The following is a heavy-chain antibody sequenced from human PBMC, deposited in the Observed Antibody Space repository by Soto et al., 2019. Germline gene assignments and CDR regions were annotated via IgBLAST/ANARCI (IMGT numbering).Heavy chain of an antibody. Sequence: EVQLLESGGGLVQPGGSLRLSCAASGFTFRNYVMSWVRQAPGKGLEWLSSITGSGDITYYADSVRGRFAISRDNSKNTLYLQMDSLGAEDTAIYYCGKLAWLWDLPGHDHWGHGTLLTVSS. D-gene: IGHD1-26*01. V-gene: IGHV3-23*01. CDR3: GKLAWLWDLPGHDH. CDR1: GFTFRNYV. CDR2: ITGSGDIT. J-gene: IGHJ4*01.